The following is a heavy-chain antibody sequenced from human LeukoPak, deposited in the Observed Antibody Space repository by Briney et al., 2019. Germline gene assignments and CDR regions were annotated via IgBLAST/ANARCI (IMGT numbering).Heavy chain of an antibody. D-gene: IGHD1-26*01. Sequence: GGSLRLSCAASGFTFSDAWMSWVRQAPGKGLEWVGHVKSKTDGGTTDYPAPGNDRSTISRDDSRNTLYLQRNSLKTEDTGVNYCVTEFYGSYNFWGRGILVTVSS. V-gene: IGHV3-15*01. J-gene: IGHJ4*02. CDR2: VKSKTDGGTT. CDR3: VTEFYGSYNF. CDR1: GFTFSDAW.